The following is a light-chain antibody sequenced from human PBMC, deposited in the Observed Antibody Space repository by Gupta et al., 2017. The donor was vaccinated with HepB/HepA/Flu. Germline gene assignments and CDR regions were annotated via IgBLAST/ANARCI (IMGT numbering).Light chain of an antibody. CDR2: GAS. CDR3: QQDDHWPRT. J-gene: IGKJ1*01. Sequence: EIMMTQSPATLSVSPGGRATLSCRASQSVSSSLAWYQQKPGQAPRLLVYGASTRATGIPARFSGSGSGTEFTLTISSLQSEDFALYYCQQDDHWPRTFGQGTKVEIK. CDR1: QSVSSS. V-gene: IGKV3-15*01.